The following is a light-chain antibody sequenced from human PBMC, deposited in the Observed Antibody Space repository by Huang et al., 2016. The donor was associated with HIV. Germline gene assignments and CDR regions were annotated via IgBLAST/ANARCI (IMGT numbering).Light chain of an antibody. CDR3: QQYGRSPAT. J-gene: IGKJ1*01. V-gene: IGKV3-20*01. Sequence: GTLSLSPGERATLSCRASQSVSSNFLAWYQQKPGQAPRLLIYGASTRATGIPNRFSGSGSGTDFTLIISRLEPEDFAVYYCQQYGRSPATFGQGTKVEIK. CDR2: GAS. CDR1: QSVSSNF.